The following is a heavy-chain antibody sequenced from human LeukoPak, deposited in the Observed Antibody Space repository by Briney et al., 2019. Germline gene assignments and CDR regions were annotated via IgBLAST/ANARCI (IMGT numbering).Heavy chain of an antibody. CDR2: INHSGST. CDR1: GESFSGYY. J-gene: IGHJ2*01. CDR3: ARVRKYFDL. D-gene: IGHD1-14*01. Sequence: SETLSLTCAVYGESFSGYYWSWIRQPPGKGLEWIGEINHSGSTNYNPSLKSRVTISVDTSENQFSLKLSSVTAADTAVYYCARVRKYFDLWGRGTLVTVSS. V-gene: IGHV4-34*01.